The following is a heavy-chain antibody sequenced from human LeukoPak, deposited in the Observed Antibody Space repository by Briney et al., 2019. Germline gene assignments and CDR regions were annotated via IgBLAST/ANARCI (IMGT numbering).Heavy chain of an antibody. J-gene: IGHJ4*02. CDR1: GYIFISYG. CDR3: ARVAVRSGNYFNDLDY. Sequence: ASVKVSCKASGYIFISYGVTWVRQAPGQGLEWMGWISAYEGDTNYAQNLQGRVTMPTDTSTSTAYMELRSLTPDDTAVYYCARVAVRSGNYFNDLDYWGQGTLVTVSS. CDR2: ISAYEGDT. D-gene: IGHD3-10*01. V-gene: IGHV1-18*01.